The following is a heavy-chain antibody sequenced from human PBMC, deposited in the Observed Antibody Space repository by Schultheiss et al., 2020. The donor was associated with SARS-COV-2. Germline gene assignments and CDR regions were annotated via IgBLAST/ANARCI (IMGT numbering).Heavy chain of an antibody. CDR3: ARAPAPMITFGGVIVSHYFDY. D-gene: IGHD3-16*02. J-gene: IGHJ4*02. CDR1: GGSISSGGYY. Sequence: SETLSLTCTVSGGSISSGGYYWSWIRHHPGKGLEWIGYIYYSGSTYYNPSLKSLVTISVDTSKNQFSLKLSSVTAADTAVYYCARAPAPMITFGGVIVSHYFDYWGQGTLVTVSS. CDR2: IYYSGST. V-gene: IGHV4-31*01.